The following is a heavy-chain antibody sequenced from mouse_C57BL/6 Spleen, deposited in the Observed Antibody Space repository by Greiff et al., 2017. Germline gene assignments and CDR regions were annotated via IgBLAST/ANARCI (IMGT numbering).Heavy chain of an antibody. CDR3: AGDGDYAMDY. CDR2: ISSGSGTI. CDR1: GFTFSDYG. D-gene: IGHD1-1*02. J-gene: IGHJ4*01. Sequence: EVMLVESGGGLVKPGGSLKLSCAASGFTFSDYGMHWVRQAPEKGLEWVACISSGSGTIYYADTVKGRFTISRDNAKNSLFLQRTSLGYEDTDMYYCAGDGDYAMDYWGQGTSVTVSS. V-gene: IGHV5-17*01.